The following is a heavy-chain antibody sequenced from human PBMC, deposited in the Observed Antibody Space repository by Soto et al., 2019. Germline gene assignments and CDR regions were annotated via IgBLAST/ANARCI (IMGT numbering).Heavy chain of an antibody. CDR3: ARVGNRGYCSSTSCSWFDP. D-gene: IGHD2-2*01. V-gene: IGHV4-31*03. J-gene: IGHJ5*02. CDR2: IYYSGST. Sequence: SETLSLTCTFSGGSISSGGYYWSWIRQHPGKGLEGIGYIYYSGSTYYNPSLKSRVTISVDTSKNQFSLKLSSVTAADTAVYYCARVGNRGYCSSTSCSWFDPWGQGTLVTVSS. CDR1: GGSISSGGYY.